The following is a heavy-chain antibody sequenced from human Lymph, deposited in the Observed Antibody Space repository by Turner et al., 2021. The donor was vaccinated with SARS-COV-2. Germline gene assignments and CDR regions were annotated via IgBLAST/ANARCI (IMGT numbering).Heavy chain of an antibody. Sequence: QVQLVESGGGVVQPGRSLRLSCAASGFTFSTYAIHWVRPAAGKGLEWVAVISYDGSNKYYADSVKGRFTISRDNSKNTLYLQMNSLRAEDTAVYYCARYGSGGYFYYGLDVWGQGTTVTVSS. J-gene: IGHJ6*02. V-gene: IGHV3-30*04. D-gene: IGHD3-10*01. CDR3: ARYGSGGYFYYGLDV. CDR1: GFTFSTYA. CDR2: ISYDGSNK.